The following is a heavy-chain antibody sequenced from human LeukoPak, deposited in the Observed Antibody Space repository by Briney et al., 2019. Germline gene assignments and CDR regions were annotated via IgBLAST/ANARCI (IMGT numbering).Heavy chain of an antibody. D-gene: IGHD6-13*01. CDR1: GGSISSYY. CDR3: ARVGHIVAAGTYDW. V-gene: IGHV4-59*08. CDR2: IYYSGST. J-gene: IGHJ4*02. Sequence: PSETLSLTCTVSGGSISSYYWSWIRQPPGKGLEWIGYIYYSGSTNYNPSLKSRVTISADTSKNQFSLNLSSVTAADTAVYYCARVGHIVAAGTYDWWGLGTLVTVSS.